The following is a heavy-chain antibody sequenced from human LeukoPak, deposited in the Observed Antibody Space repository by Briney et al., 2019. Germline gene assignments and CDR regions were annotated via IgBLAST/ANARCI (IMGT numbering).Heavy chain of an antibody. Sequence: GESLKISCKGSGYSFTSYWIGRVRQMPGKGLEWMGIIYPGDSDTRYSPSFQGQVTISADKSISTAYLQWSSLKASDTAMYYCARQGDILTGYYQSDYWGQGTLVTVSS. CDR3: ARQGDILTGYYQSDY. CDR2: IYPGDSDT. V-gene: IGHV5-51*01. CDR1: GYSFTSYW. D-gene: IGHD3-9*01. J-gene: IGHJ4*02.